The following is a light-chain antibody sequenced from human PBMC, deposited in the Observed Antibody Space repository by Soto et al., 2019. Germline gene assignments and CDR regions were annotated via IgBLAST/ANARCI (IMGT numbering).Light chain of an antibody. CDR1: SGSVSTSYY. V-gene: IGLV8-61*01. Sequence: QAVVTQEPSFSVSPGGTVTLTCGLSSGSVSTSYYPSWYQQTPGQAPRTLIYSTNTRSSGVPDRFSGSILGNKAALTITGAQAEDESDYYCVLYVGSVVFGGGTKLTVL. CDR3: VLYVGSVV. J-gene: IGLJ2*01. CDR2: STN.